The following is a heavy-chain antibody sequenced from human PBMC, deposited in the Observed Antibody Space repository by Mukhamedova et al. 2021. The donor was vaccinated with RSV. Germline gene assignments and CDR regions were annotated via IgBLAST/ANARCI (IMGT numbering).Heavy chain of an antibody. D-gene: IGHD2-15*01. CDR3: ARDQINKLGYCSGGSCHSGGFDY. Sequence: AEYMGGRFTISRDNAKNSLYLQMNSLRDEDTAVYYCARDQINKLGYCSGGSCHSGGFDYWGQGTLVTVSS. V-gene: IGHV3-48*02. J-gene: IGHJ4*02.